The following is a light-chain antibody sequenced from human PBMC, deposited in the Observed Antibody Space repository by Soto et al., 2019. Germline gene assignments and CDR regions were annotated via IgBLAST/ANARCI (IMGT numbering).Light chain of an antibody. CDR1: SRHSSYI. Sequence: QSVLTQSSSASASLGSSVKLTCTLSSRHSSYIIAWHQQQPGKAPRYLMKLEGSGSYNKGSGVPDRFSGSSSGADRYLTISNLQSEDEADYYCETWDSNTWVFGGGTQLTVL. J-gene: IGLJ3*02. CDR3: ETWDSNTWV. V-gene: IGLV4-60*03. CDR2: LEGSGSY.